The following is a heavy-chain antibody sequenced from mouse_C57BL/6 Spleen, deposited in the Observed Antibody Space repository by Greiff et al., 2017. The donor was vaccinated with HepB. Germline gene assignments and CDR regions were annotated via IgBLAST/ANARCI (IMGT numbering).Heavy chain of an antibody. Sequence: EVQLQQSGGGLVQPKGSLKLSCAASGFTFNTYAMHWVRPAPGKGLEWVARIRSKSSNYATYYADSVKDRFTISRDDSQSMLYLQMNNLKTEDTAMYYCVRSEHSYWYFDVWGTGTTVTVSS. CDR2: IRSKSSNYAT. J-gene: IGHJ1*03. CDR3: VRSEHSYWYFDV. D-gene: IGHD2-12*01. V-gene: IGHV10-3*01. CDR1: GFTFNTYA.